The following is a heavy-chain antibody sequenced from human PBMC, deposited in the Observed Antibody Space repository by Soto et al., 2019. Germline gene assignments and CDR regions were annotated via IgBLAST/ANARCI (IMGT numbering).Heavy chain of an antibody. CDR2: IYYSGST. CDR3: ARDLVPADMRGNYFDP. V-gene: IGHV4-31*03. D-gene: IGHD2-2*01. J-gene: IGHJ5*02. Sequence: PSETLSLTCTVSGDSISSGGFYWSWIRQLPGKGLEWIGYIYYSGSTYYNPSLKSRVTISVDTSKNQYSLNLSSVTAADTVVYYCARDLVPADMRGNYFDPWGPGTPVTVSS. CDR1: GDSISSGGFY.